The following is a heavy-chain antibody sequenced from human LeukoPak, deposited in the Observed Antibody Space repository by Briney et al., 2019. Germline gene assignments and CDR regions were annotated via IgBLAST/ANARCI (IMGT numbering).Heavy chain of an antibody. CDR1: GFTFSSYG. V-gene: IGHV3-30*02. CDR2: IRYDGSNK. CDR3: AKDIWAIAVAEPFDY. D-gene: IGHD6-19*01. Sequence: GVSLRLSCAASGFTFSSYGMHWVRQDPGKGLEWVAFIRYDGSNKYYADSVKGRFTISRDNSKNTLYLQMNSLRAEDTAVYYCAKDIWAIAVAEPFDYWGQGTLVTVSS. J-gene: IGHJ4*02.